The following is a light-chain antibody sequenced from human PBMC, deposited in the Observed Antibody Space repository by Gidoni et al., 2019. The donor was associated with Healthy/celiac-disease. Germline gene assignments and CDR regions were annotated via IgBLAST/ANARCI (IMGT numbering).Light chain of an antibody. V-gene: IGKV1-39*01. J-gene: IGKJ4*01. CDR3: QQSYSTPS. CDR2: AAS. CDR1: QSISSY. Sequence: DIQMTQSPSSLSAAVGDRVTIPCRASQSISSYLNWYQQKPGKAPKLLIYAASRLQSGVPSRFSCSGSGTDFTLTISSLQPEDFATYYCQQSYSTPSFGGGTKVEIK.